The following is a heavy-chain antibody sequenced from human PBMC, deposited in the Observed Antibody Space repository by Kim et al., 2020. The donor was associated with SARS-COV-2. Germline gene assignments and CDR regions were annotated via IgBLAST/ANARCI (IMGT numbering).Heavy chain of an antibody. CDR2: IIPIFGTA. J-gene: IGHJ4*02. CDR3: ARDRGMVRGVIMALLLDY. CDR1: GDTFSSYA. Sequence: SVKVSCKASGDTFSSYAISWVRQAPGQGLEWMGGIIPIFGTANYAQKFQGRVTITADESTSTAYMELSSLRSEDTAVYYCARDRGMVRGVIMALLLDYWGQGTLVTVSS. V-gene: IGHV1-69*13. D-gene: IGHD3-10*01.